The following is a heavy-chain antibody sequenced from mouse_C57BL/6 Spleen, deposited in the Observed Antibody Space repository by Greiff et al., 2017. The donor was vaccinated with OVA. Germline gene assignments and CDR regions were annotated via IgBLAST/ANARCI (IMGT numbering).Heavy chain of an antibody. J-gene: IGHJ4*01. D-gene: IGHD2-4*01. CDR3: ARRGNYEAMDY. CDR1: GYAFSSSW. V-gene: IGHV1-82*01. CDR2: IYPGDGDT. Sequence: QVQLQQSGPELVKPGASVKISCKASGYAFSSSWMNWVKQRPGKGLEWIGRIYPGDGDTNYNGKFKGKATLTADKSSSTAYMQLSSLTSEDSAVYFCARRGNYEAMDYWGQGTSVTVSS.